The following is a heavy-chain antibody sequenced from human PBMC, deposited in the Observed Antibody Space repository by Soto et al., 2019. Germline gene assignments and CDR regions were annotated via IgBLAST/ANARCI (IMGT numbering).Heavy chain of an antibody. Sequence: QVQLVESGGGVVQPGRSLRLSCAASGFTFSSYGMHWVRQAPGKGLEWVAVISYDGSNKYYADSVKGRLTISRDNSKNTXYXXMNSRRAEDTAVYYCAKGQHWSTTSCYFYFYGMDVWGQGTTVAVSS. V-gene: IGHV3-30*18. D-gene: IGHD2-2*01. CDR3: AKGQHWSTTSCYFYFYGMDV. J-gene: IGHJ6*02. CDR1: GFTFSSYG. CDR2: ISYDGSNK.